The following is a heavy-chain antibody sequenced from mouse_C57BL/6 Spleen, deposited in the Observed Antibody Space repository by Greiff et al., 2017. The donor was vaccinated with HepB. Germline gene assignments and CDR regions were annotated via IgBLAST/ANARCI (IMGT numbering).Heavy chain of an antibody. V-gene: IGHV5-17*01. D-gene: IGHD1-1*01. J-gene: IGHJ4*01. CDR2: ISSGSSTI. CDR1: GFTFSDYG. Sequence: EVHLVESGGGLVKPGGSLKLSCAASGFTFSDYGMHWVRQAPEKGLEWVAYISSGSSTIYYADTVKGRFTISRDNAKNTLFLQMTSLRSEDTAMYYCARFITTEGYAMDYWGQGTSDTVSS. CDR3: ARFITTEGYAMDY.